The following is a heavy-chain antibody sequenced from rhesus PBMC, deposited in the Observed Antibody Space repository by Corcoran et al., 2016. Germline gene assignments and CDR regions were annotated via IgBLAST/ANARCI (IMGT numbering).Heavy chain of an antibody. CDR1: GVTFGSYA. Sequence: QVQLVQSGAEVKKPGASVKVSCKASGVTFGSYAISWVRQAPGQGLEWMGGFVPLVGVTNYAQKFQGRVTITADTSTSTAYMELSSLRSEDTAVYYCARSGSSYYFDYWGQGVLVTVSS. CDR2: FVPLVGVT. D-gene: IGHD4-29*01. CDR3: ARSGSSYYFDY. V-gene: IGHV1S10*01. J-gene: IGHJ4*01.